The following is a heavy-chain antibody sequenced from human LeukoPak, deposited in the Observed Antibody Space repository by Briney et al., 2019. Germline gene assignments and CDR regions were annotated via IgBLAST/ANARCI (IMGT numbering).Heavy chain of an antibody. CDR3: ATSTGFGEFFDY. CDR1: GFTFSSYS. Sequence: PGGSLRLSRAASGFTFSSYSMNWVRQAPGKGLEWVSSISSSSSYIYYADSVKGRFTIFRDNAKNSLYLQMNSLRAEDTAVYYCATSTGFGEFFDYWGQGTLVTVSS. V-gene: IGHV3-21*01. D-gene: IGHD3-10*01. J-gene: IGHJ4*02. CDR2: ISSSSSYI.